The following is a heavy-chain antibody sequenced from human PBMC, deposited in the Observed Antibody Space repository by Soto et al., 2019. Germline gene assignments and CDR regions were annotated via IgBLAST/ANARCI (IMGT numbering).Heavy chain of an antibody. CDR1: GFTFSSYG. CDR3: AKADNWGPYYYGMDV. CDR2: ISYDGSNK. J-gene: IGHJ6*02. D-gene: IGHD7-27*01. Sequence: QVQLVESGGGVVQPGRSLRLSCAASGFTFSSYGMHWVRQAPGKGLEWVAVISYDGSNKYYADSVKGRFTISRDNSKNTLYLQMNSLRAEDTAVYYCAKADNWGPYYYGMDVWGQGTTVTVSS. V-gene: IGHV3-30*18.